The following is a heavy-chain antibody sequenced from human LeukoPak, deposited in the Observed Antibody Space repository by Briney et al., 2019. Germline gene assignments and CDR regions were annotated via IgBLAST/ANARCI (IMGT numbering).Heavy chain of an antibody. CDR1: GFTFSSYW. CDR2: IKQDGSEK. D-gene: IGHD3-3*01. CDR3: ARDCGPTYYDFWSGQTCYGMYV. J-gene: IGHJ6*02. V-gene: IGHV3-7*01. Sequence: GGSLRLSCAASGFTFSSYWMSWVRQAPGKGLEWVANIKQDGSEKYYVDSVKGRFTISRDNAKNSLYLQMNSLRAEDTAVYYCARDCGPTYYDFWSGQTCYGMYVWGQGTTVTVSS.